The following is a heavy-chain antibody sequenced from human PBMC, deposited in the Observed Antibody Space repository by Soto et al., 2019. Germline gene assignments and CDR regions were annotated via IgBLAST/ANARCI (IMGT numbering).Heavy chain of an antibody. CDR3: ARSQTTVTSYDY. V-gene: IGHV4-59*12. D-gene: IGHD4-17*01. J-gene: IGHJ4*02. Sequence: SETLSLTCTVSGGSITNYYWSWVRQPPGKGLEWIGYIYDSGTTNYNPSLKSRVTMSADRSKNQFSLKLTSVTAADTAVYYCARSQTTVTSYDYWGQGTLVTVSS. CDR2: IYDSGTT. CDR1: GGSITNYY.